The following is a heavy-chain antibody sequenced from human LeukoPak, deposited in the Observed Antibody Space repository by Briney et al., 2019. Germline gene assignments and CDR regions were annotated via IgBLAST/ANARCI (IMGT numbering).Heavy chain of an antibody. V-gene: IGHV3-73*01. CDR1: GFTFSGSA. CDR3: ARWTVTGTFDGMDV. D-gene: IGHD6-19*01. CDR2: ISSTPNNYAT. Sequence: GGSLRPSCAASGFTFSGSALHWVRQASGKGLEWVGRISSTPNNYATAYAASVKGRFTISRDDSMNTAYLQMNSLKTEDTAVYYCARWTVTGTFDGMDVWGQGTTVTVSS. J-gene: IGHJ6*02.